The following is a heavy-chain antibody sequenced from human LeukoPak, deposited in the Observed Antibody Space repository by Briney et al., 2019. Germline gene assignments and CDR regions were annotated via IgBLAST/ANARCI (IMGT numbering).Heavy chain of an antibody. V-gene: IGHV1-2*02. CDR2: INPNSGGT. CDR3: ARERREFFDY. Sequence: EASVKVSCKASGYTFTDYYVHWVRQAPGQGLEWMGWINPNSGGTKYAQNFQGRVTMTRDTSISTAYMELSRLRSDDTAVYYCARERREFFDYWGQGTLVTVS. J-gene: IGHJ4*02. D-gene: IGHD3-10*01. CDR1: GYTFTDYY.